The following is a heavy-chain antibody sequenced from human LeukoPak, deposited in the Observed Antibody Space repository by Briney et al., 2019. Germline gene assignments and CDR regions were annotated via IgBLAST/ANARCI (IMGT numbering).Heavy chain of an antibody. Sequence: PGGSLRLSCAASGFTFSSYWMSRVRQAPGKGLEWVANIKQDGSEKYYVDSVKGRFTISRDNAKNSLYLQMNSLRAEDTAVYYCARDFGYSYGTYYYGMDVWGQGTTVTVSS. CDR2: IKQDGSEK. CDR3: ARDFGYSYGTYYYGMDV. V-gene: IGHV3-7*01. CDR1: GFTFSSYW. J-gene: IGHJ6*02. D-gene: IGHD5-18*01.